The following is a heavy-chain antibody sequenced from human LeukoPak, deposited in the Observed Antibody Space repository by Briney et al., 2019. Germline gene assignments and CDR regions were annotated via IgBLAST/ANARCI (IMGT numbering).Heavy chain of an antibody. CDR3: ARWNSSGWYFSGMDV. CDR2: IYYSGST. CDR1: GGSISSSSYY. J-gene: IGHJ6*02. D-gene: IGHD6-19*01. Sequence: PSETLSLTCTVSGGSISSSSYYWGWIRQPPGKGLEWIGSIYYSGSTYYNPSLKSRVTISEDTSKNQFSLKLSSVTAADTAVYYCARWNSSGWYFSGMDVWGQGTTVTVSS. V-gene: IGHV4-39*01.